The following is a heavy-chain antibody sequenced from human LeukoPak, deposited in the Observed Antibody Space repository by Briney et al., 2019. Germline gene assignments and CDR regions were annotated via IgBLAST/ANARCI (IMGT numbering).Heavy chain of an antibody. Sequence: GGSLRLSCAASGFTFSSYAMSWVRQAPGKGLEWVSAISGSGGSTYYADSVKGRFAISGDNSKNTLYLQMNSLRAKDTAVYYCARRPPDYYDSSGYYYFDYWGQGTLVTVSS. CDR2: ISGSGGST. CDR1: GFTFSSYA. J-gene: IGHJ4*02. V-gene: IGHV3-23*01. CDR3: ARRPPDYYDSSGYYYFDY. D-gene: IGHD3-22*01.